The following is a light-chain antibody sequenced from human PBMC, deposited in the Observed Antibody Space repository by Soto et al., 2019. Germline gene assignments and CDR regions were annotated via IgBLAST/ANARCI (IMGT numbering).Light chain of an antibody. CDR2: LGF. Sequence: EIVMTQSPLSLSVTPGEPASISCRSSQRILHSNGNIFFDWYLQKPGQPPQLLIYLGFNRASGVRDRFSGSESGTDFTLKRSRVEAEDVGVYYFMQALESPHTFGQGTKLEIK. CDR1: QRILHSNGNIF. V-gene: IGKV2-28*01. J-gene: IGKJ2*01. CDR3: MQALESPHT.